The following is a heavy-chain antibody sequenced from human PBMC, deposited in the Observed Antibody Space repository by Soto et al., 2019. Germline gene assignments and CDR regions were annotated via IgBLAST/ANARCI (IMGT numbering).Heavy chain of an antibody. CDR2: MNPNSGNT. V-gene: IGHV1-8*01. CDR1: GYTFTGYD. D-gene: IGHD6-13*01. J-gene: IGHJ6*02. CDR3: ASTYSSSWYALYYSGMDV. Sequence: ASVKVSCKASGYTFTGYDINWVRQATGQGLEWMGWMNPNSGNTGYAQKFQGRVTMTRNTSISTAYMELSSLRSEDTAVYYCASTYSSSWYALYYSGMDVWGQGPTVTVYS.